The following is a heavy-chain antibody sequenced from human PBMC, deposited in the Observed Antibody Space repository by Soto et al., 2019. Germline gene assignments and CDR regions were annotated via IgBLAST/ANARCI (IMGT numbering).Heavy chain of an antibody. Sequence: PSETLSLTCAVYGGSFSGYYWSWIRQPPGKGLEWIGEINHSGSTNYNPSLKSRVTISVDTSKNQFSLKLSSVTAADTAVYYCARAIVVVTEDYYYGMDVWGQGTTVTVSS. V-gene: IGHV4-34*01. CDR2: INHSGST. CDR1: GGSFSGYY. D-gene: IGHD3-22*01. CDR3: ARAIVVVTEDYYYGMDV. J-gene: IGHJ6*02.